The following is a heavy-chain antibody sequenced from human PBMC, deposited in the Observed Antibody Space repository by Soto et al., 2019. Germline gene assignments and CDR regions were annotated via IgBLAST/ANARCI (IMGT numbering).Heavy chain of an antibody. CDR1: GYTFTSYG. CDR3: ARGGYCSGGSCYPQAWEYSSWFDP. J-gene: IGHJ5*02. D-gene: IGHD2-15*01. V-gene: IGHV1-18*04. Sequence: GASVKVSCKASGYTFTSYGISWVRQAPGQGLEWMGWISAYNGNTNYAQKLQGRVTMTTDTSTSTAYMELRSLRSDDTAVYYCARGGYCSGGSCYPQAWEYSSWFDPWGQGTLVTVSS. CDR2: ISAYNGNT.